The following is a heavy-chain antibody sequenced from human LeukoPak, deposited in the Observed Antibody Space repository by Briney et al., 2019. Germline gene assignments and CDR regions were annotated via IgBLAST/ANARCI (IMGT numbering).Heavy chain of an antibody. CDR3: AKAKDFYCSGGSCYCDY. J-gene: IGHJ4*02. D-gene: IGHD2-15*01. V-gene: IGHV3-30*18. Sequence: GGSLRLSCAASRFTFSSYGMHWVRQAPGKGLEWVAVISYDGSNKYYADSVKGRFTISRDNSKNTLYLQMNSLRAEDTAVYYCAKAKDFYCSGGSCYCDYWGQGTLVTVSS. CDR1: RFTFSSYG. CDR2: ISYDGSNK.